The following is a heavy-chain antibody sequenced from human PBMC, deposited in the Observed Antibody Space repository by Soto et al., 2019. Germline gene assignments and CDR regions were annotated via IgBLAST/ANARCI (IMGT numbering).Heavy chain of an antibody. J-gene: IGHJ6*02. V-gene: IGHV4-34*01. Sequence: SETLSLTCAVYGGPFSGYYWSWIRQPPGKGLEWIGEINHSGSTNYNPSLKSRVTISVDTSKNQFSLKLSSVTAADTAVYYCARERSGMDVWGQGTTVTVSS. CDR1: GGPFSGYY. D-gene: IGHD3-16*01. CDR3: ARERSGMDV. CDR2: INHSGST.